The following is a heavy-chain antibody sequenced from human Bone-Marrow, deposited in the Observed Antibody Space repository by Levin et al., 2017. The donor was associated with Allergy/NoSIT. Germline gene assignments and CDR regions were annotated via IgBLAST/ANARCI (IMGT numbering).Heavy chain of an antibody. CDR1: GGSFRGSY. V-gene: IGHV4-34*01. CDR3: ARGLIGVCTNGVCVGPWDY. Sequence: PSQTLSLTCAVYGGSFRGSYWSWIRPPPGKGLEWIGEINHSGSTNYNPSLKSRVTISVDTSKNQFSLKLSSVTAADTAVYYCARGLIGVCTNGVCVGPWDYWGQGTLVTVSS. J-gene: IGHJ4*02. D-gene: IGHD2-8*01. CDR2: INHSGST.